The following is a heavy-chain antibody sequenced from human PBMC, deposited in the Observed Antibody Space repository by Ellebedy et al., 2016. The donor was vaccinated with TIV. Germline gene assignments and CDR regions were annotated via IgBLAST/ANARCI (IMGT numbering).Heavy chain of an antibody. V-gene: IGHV3-23*01. J-gene: IGHJ2*01. CDR2: MRSDGGAT. CDR1: GFAFSVYG. D-gene: IGHD3-16*01. Sequence: GGSLRLXXAASGFAFSVYGMNWVRQAPGKGLEWVATMRSDGGATFYADSVMGRFTTSRDTSTNTLYLQMNSLRVEDTGIYYCVKKGGGPVPSVGYLDFWGRGTLVTVSS. CDR3: VKKGGGPVPSVGYLDF.